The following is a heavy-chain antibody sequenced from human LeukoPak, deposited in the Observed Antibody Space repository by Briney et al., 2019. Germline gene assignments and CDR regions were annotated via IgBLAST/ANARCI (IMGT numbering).Heavy chain of an antibody. J-gene: IGHJ4*02. V-gene: IGHV3-23*01. CDR2: ISGSGGST. Sequence: QPGGSLRLSCAASGFTFSSYTMSWVRQAPGKGLEWVSAISGSGGSTYYADSVKGRFTISRDNAKNSLYLQMNSLRAEDTAVYYCARDPPRLRLDYWGQGTLVTVSS. D-gene: IGHD5-12*01. CDR1: GFTFSSYT. CDR3: ARDPPRLRLDY.